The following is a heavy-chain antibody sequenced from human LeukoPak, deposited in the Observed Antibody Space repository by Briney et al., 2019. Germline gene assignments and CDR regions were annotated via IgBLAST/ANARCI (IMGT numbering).Heavy chain of an antibody. CDR1: GGTFSSYA. CDR3: ATVRCSGGSCFYNFDH. J-gene: IGHJ4*02. V-gene: IGHV1-69*13. Sequence: SVKVSCKASGGTFSSYAISWVRQAPGQGLEWMGGIIPIFGTANYAQKFQGRVTITADESTSTAYMELSSLRSEDTAVYYCATVRCSGGSCFYNFDHWGQGSLVTVSS. CDR2: IIPIFGTA. D-gene: IGHD2-15*01.